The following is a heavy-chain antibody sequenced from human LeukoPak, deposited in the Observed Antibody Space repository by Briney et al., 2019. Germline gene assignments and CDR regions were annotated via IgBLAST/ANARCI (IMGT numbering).Heavy chain of an antibody. CDR3: TRDQTPYY. Sequence: GGSLRLSRTASGFTFGDYAMTWVRQAPGKGLEWVGFIASETYGGTAEYAASVKGRFTISRDDSKSIAYLQMNSLKTEDTAVYYCTRDQTPYYWGQGTLVTVSS. CDR1: GFTFGDYA. V-gene: IGHV3-49*04. CDR2: IASETYGGTA. J-gene: IGHJ4*02.